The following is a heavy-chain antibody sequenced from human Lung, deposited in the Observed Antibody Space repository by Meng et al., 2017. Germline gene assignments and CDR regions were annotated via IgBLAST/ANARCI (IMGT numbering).Heavy chain of an antibody. CDR2: INHSGST. J-gene: IGHJ4*02. Sequence: QVQLQQWGAELLKPSETLSLTCVDCRGSFSDYYWSWIRQPPGKGLEWIGEINHSGSTNYNPSLESRATISVDTSQNNLSLKLSSVTAADSAVYYCARGPTTMAHDFDYWGQGTLVTVSS. CDR3: ARGPTTMAHDFDY. CDR1: RGSFSDYY. D-gene: IGHD4-11*01. V-gene: IGHV4-34*01.